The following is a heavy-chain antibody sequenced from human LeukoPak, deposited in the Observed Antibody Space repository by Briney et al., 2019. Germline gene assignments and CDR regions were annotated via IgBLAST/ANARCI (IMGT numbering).Heavy chain of an antibody. D-gene: IGHD3-10*01. V-gene: IGHV3-23*01. CDR1: GFTFSSYG. Sequence: GGSLRLSCAASGFTFSSYGMTWVRQAPGKGLEWVSTIGDSGVSTYYADSVKGRFTISRDKSKDALYLQMNSLRAEDTAVYYCAKDGGSGYGDYWGQGTLVTVSS. CDR2: IGDSGVST. CDR3: AKDGGSGYGDY. J-gene: IGHJ4*02.